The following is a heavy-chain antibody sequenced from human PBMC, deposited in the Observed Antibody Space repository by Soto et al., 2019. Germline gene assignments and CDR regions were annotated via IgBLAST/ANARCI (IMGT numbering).Heavy chain of an antibody. Sequence: ASVKVSCKASGYTFTSYGISWVRQAPGQGLEWMGWISAYNGNTNYAQKLQGRVTMTTDTSTSTAYMELRSLRSDDTAVYYCARPPRYDFWSGYSCGMDVWGKGTTVTVSS. CDR1: GYTFTSYG. J-gene: IGHJ6*04. CDR2: ISAYNGNT. D-gene: IGHD3-3*01. CDR3: ARPPRYDFWSGYSCGMDV. V-gene: IGHV1-18*01.